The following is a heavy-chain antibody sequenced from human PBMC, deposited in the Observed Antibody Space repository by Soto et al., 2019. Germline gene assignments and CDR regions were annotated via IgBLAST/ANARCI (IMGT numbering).Heavy chain of an antibody. V-gene: IGHV6-1*01. J-gene: IGHJ4*01. Sequence: SQTLSLTCLISGDNVSSDSVTWNWIRQSPSRGLEWLGRTYYRSKWYSDYAVSVKSRIIIDSDTLKNQFSLHLSSVTPEDTAVYSCATGGRYHKAWAVSIDYWGHGSVVAGSS. D-gene: IGHD3-9*01. CDR2: TYYRSKWYS. CDR1: GDNVSSDSVT. CDR3: ATGGRYHKAWAVSIDY.